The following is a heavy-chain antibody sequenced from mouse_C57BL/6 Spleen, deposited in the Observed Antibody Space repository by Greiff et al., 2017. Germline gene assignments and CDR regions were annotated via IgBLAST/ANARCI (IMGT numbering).Heavy chain of an antibody. Sequence: QVQLQQPGAELVRPGSSVKLSCKASGYTFTSYWMHWVKQRPIQGLEWIGNIDPSDSETHYNQKFKDKATLTVDKSSSTAYMQLSSLTSEDSAVYYCARGGGYDAMDYWGQGTSVTVSS. CDR3: ARGGGYDAMDY. CDR1: GYTFTSYW. J-gene: IGHJ4*01. CDR2: IDPSDSET. V-gene: IGHV1-52*01. D-gene: IGHD2-10*02.